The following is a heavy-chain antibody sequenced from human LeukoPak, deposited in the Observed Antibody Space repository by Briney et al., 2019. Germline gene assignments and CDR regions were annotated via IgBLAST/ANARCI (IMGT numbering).Heavy chain of an antibody. CDR3: ARDPGPTLVRGVISYFDY. V-gene: IGHV3-33*01. J-gene: IGHJ4*02. D-gene: IGHD3-10*01. Sequence: GGSLRLSCAASGFTFSSYGMHWVRQAPGKGLEWVAVIWYDGTNKYYADSVKGRFTISRDKSKNTLDLQMNSLRVEDTAVYYCARDPGPTLVRGVISYFDYWGQGTLVTVSS. CDR1: GFTFSSYG. CDR2: IWYDGTNK.